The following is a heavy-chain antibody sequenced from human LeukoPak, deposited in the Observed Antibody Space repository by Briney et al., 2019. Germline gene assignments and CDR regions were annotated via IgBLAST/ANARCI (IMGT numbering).Heavy chain of an antibody. CDR3: AKTYSGSGWYPFDY. D-gene: IGHD6-19*01. V-gene: IGHV3-30*18. Sequence: PGGSLRLSCAASGFTFSIYGMHWVRKAPGKGLEWVAVISYDGSNKYYADSVKGRFTISRDNSKNTLYLQMNSLRAEDTAVYYCAKTYSGSGWYPFDYWGQGTLVTVSS. CDR1: GFTFSIYG. J-gene: IGHJ4*02. CDR2: ISYDGSNK.